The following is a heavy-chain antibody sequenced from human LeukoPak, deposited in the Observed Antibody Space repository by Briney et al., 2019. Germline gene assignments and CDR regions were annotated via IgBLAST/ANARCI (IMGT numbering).Heavy chain of an antibody. CDR1: GFTFSSYA. CDR2: ISGSGGNT. V-gene: IGHV3-23*01. J-gene: IGHJ4*02. Sequence: PGGSLRLSCAASGFTFSSYAMSWVRQAPGKGLEWVSGISGSGGNTYYADSVKGRFTISRDNSKNTLYLQMNSLRAEDTALYYCAKGGSGSPFDHWGQGTQVTVSS. CDR3: AKGGSGSPFDH. D-gene: IGHD3-10*01.